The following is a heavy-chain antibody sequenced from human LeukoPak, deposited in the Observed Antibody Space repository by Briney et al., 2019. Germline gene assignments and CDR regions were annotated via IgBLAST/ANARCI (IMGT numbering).Heavy chain of an antibody. CDR1: GFSFSVYW. CDR3: ARRAGAYSHPYDY. V-gene: IGHV3-74*01. D-gene: IGHD4/OR15-4a*01. CDR2: IKTDGSIT. J-gene: IGHJ4*02. Sequence: GGSLRLSCAASGFSFSVYWMHWVRQAPGKGPVWVSRIKTDGSITHYSDSVKGRFTISRDNSKNTLYLQMNSLRAEDTAVYYCARRAGAYSHPYDYWGQGTLVTVSS.